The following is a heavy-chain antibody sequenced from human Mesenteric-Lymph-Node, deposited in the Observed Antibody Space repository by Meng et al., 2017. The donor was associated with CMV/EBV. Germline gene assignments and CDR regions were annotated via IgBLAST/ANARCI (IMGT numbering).Heavy chain of an antibody. Sequence: SKASGCTFGRNVIGWVRQAPGQGLEWMGGIIPIFGTATYAQKFQGRVTITADASTSTAYMELSSLRSEDTAVYYCARSITMVRGALNWGQGTLVTVSS. CDR2: IIPIFGTA. CDR3: ARSITMVRGALN. J-gene: IGHJ4*02. CDR1: GCTFGRNV. V-gene: IGHV1-69*01. D-gene: IGHD3-10*01.